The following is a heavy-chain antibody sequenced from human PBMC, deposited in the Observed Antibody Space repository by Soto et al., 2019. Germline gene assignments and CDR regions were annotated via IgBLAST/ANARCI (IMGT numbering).Heavy chain of an antibody. V-gene: IGHV4-30-4*01. CDR3: ARVPQYYDILTGYYQQAFDY. D-gene: IGHD3-9*01. Sequence: PSETLSLTCTVSGGSISSGDYYWSWIHQPPGKGLEWIGYIYYSGSTYYNPSLKSRVTISVDTSKNQFSLKLSSVTAADTAVYYCARVPQYYDILTGYYQQAFDYWGQGPLVTVSS. J-gene: IGHJ4*02. CDR1: GGSISSGDYY. CDR2: IYYSGST.